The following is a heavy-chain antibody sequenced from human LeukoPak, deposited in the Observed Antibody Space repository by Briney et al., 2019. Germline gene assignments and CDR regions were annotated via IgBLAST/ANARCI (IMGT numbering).Heavy chain of an antibody. CDR2: IYYSGST. D-gene: IGHD1-26*01. V-gene: IGHV4-31*03. CDR3: AKAAQVGAPWFDP. CDR1: GGSISSGGYY. Sequence: PSETLSLTCTVSGGSISSGGYYWSWIRQHPGKGLEWIGYIYYSGSTYYNPSLKSRVTISVDTSKNQFSLKLSSVTAADTAVYYCAKAAQVGAPWFDPWGQGTLVTVSS. J-gene: IGHJ5*02.